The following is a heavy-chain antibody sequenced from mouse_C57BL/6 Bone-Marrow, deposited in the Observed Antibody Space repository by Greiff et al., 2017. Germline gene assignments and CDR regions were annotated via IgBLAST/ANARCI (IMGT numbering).Heavy chain of an antibody. CDR1: GYTFTDYY. J-gene: IGHJ2*01. V-gene: IGHV1-26*01. CDR2: INPNNGGT. CDR3: ARLSYYFDY. Sequence: VHVKQSGPELVKPGASVKISCKASGYTFTDYYMNWVKQSHGKSLEWIGDINPNNGGTSYNQKFKGKDTLTVDKSSSTAYMELRSLTSEDSAVYYCARLSYYFDYWGQGTTLTVSS.